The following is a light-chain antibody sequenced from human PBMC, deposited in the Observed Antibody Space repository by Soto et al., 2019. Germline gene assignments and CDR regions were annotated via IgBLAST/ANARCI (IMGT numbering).Light chain of an antibody. J-gene: IGLJ1*01. CDR2: EVS. CDR1: SNDFGGYNF. Sequence: QSALTQPPSASGSPGQSVTISCTANSNDFGGYNFVSWYQQHPGKAPKLMIFEVSKRPSGVPDRFSGSKSGSTASLTVSGLQAEDEADYYCSSYAGNNIYYVFGTGTKVTVL. V-gene: IGLV2-8*01. CDR3: SSYAGNNIYYV.